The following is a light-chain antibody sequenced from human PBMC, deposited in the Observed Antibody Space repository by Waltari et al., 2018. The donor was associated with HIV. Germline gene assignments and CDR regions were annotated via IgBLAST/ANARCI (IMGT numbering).Light chain of an antibody. J-gene: IGLJ3*02. V-gene: IGLV1-44*01. Sequence: QSVLTQPPSASGTPGQRVTLSCSGRSPNLGSNTVNWYQQPPGTAPKLLIYSNKQRPSGVPDRFSGSKSGTSASLAISGLQSEDEADYYCAAWDDSLNGWVFGGGTKLTVL. CDR1: SPNLGSNT. CDR3: AAWDDSLNGWV. CDR2: SNK.